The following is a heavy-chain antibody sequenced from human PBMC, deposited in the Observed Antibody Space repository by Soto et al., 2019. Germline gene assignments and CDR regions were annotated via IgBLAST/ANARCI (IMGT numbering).Heavy chain of an antibody. Sequence: QLNLRESGPGLVKPSETLSLTCTVSGGSITSSSYYWGWIRQPPGKGLEWIGSIYYSGSTDYNPSLKSRVTISVDTSKNQFSLKLSSVTAADTAVYYCATQEVGGTYVYTFDPWGQGTLVTVSS. D-gene: IGHD6-19*01. V-gene: IGHV4-39*01. CDR2: IYYSGST. CDR1: GGSITSSSYY. J-gene: IGHJ5*02. CDR3: ATQEVGGTYVYTFDP.